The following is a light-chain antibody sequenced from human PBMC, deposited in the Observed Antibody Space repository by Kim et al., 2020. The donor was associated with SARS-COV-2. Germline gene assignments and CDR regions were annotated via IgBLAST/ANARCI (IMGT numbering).Light chain of an antibody. Sequence: APGKTASITCGGDNIGDYRVHWYQQKPGQAPVLLLHSDTDRPSGIPQRFSGSNSGTTATLTIRRIEAGDEADYYCQVWHSGGDRVVFGGGTQLTVL. J-gene: IGLJ2*01. CDR1: NIGDYR. CDR3: QVWHSGGDRVV. V-gene: IGLV3-21*04. CDR2: SDT.